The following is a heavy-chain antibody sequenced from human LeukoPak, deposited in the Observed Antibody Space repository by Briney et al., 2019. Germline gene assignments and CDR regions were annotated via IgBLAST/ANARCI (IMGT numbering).Heavy chain of an antibody. J-gene: IGHJ4*02. V-gene: IGHV4-30-2*01. Sequence: SETLSLTCTVSGGSISSGGYYWSWIRQPPGKGLEWIGYIYHSGSTYYNPSLKSRVTISVDRSKNQFSLKLSSVTAADTAVYYCARDTFFLTTYSSGWYESDWGQGTLVTVSS. D-gene: IGHD6-19*01. CDR1: GGSISSGGYY. CDR2: IYHSGST. CDR3: ARDTFFLTTYSSGWYESD.